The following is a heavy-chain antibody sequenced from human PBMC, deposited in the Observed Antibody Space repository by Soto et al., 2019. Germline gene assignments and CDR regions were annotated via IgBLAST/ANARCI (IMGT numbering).Heavy chain of an antibody. V-gene: IGHV3-66*01. D-gene: IGHD3-10*01. Sequence: EVQLVESGGGLVQPGGSLRLSCAASGFTVSSNYMSWVRQAPGKGLEWVSVIYSGGSTYYADSVKGRFTISRDNSKNTLYLQMNSLRAEDTAVYYCARDRGMLLWFGELGTDDAFDIWGQGTMVTVSS. CDR1: GFTVSSNY. J-gene: IGHJ3*02. CDR2: IYSGGST. CDR3: ARDRGMLLWFGELGTDDAFDI.